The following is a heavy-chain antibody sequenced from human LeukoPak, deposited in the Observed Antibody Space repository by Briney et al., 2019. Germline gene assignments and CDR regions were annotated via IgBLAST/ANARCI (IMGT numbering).Heavy chain of an antibody. V-gene: IGHV4-4*07. CDR2: IYSSGTT. CDR1: GGSIITYY. Sequence: SETLSLTCTVSGGSIITYYWSWIRQPAGKGLEWIGRIYSSGTTNYNPSLKSRVTMSVDTSKNQFSLRLHSVTAADTAVYYCVRGSSMNTFPFDSWGQGTLVTVSS. CDR3: VRGSSMNTFPFDS. D-gene: IGHD3-16*01. J-gene: IGHJ4*02.